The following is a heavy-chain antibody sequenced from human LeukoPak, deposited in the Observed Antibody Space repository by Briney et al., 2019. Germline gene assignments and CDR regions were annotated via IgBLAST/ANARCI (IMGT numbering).Heavy chain of an antibody. Sequence: GGSLRLSCAASEFTFSSYAMHWVRQAPGKGLEWVAVISYDGSNKYYADSVKGRFTISRDNSKNTLYLQMNGLRAEDTAVYYCARSEHYYDSSGDYWGQGTLVTVSS. V-gene: IGHV3-30-3*01. CDR3: ARSEHYYDSSGDY. CDR1: EFTFSSYA. J-gene: IGHJ4*02. D-gene: IGHD3-22*01. CDR2: ISYDGSNK.